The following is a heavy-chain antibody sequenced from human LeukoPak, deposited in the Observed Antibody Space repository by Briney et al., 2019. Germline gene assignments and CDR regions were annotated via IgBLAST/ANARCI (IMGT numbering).Heavy chain of an antibody. V-gene: IGHV1-2*02. CDR3: ARDAIAAAGAGV. CDR2: INPNSGDT. D-gene: IGHD6-13*01. Sequence: ASVKVSCKASGYTFTDYSMHWVRQAPGQGLEWMGWINPNSGDTDYAQKFQGRVTMTRDTSISTAYLEVSRLTSDDTAVYFCARDAIAAAGAGVRGQGTLVTVSS. J-gene: IGHJ4*02. CDR1: GYTFTDYS.